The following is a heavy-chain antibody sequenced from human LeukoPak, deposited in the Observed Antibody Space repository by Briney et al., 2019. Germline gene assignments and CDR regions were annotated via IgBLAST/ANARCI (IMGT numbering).Heavy chain of an antibody. Sequence: SETLSLTCTVSGGSISSYYWSWIRQPPGKGLEWIGYIYYSGGTNYNPSLKSRVAILVDTSKNQFSLKLSSVTAADTAVYYCARGVTPYDAFDIWGQGTMVTVSS. CDR1: GGSISSYY. CDR2: IYYSGGT. CDR3: ARGVTPYDAFDI. D-gene: IGHD3-10*01. J-gene: IGHJ3*02. V-gene: IGHV4-59*08.